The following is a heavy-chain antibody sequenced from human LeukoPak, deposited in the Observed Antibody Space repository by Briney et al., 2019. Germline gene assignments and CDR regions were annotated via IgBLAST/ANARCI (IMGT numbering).Heavy chain of an antibody. CDR2: FDPEDGET. CDR3: ARDNYYDSSGYYHFDY. D-gene: IGHD3-22*01. J-gene: IGHJ4*02. Sequence: GASVKVSCKVSGYTLTELSMHWVRQAPGKGLEWMGGFDPEDGETIYAQKFQGRVTMTTDTSTSTAYMELRSLRSDDTAVYYCARDNYYDSSGYYHFDYWGQGTLVTVSS. CDR1: GYTLTELS. V-gene: IGHV1-24*01.